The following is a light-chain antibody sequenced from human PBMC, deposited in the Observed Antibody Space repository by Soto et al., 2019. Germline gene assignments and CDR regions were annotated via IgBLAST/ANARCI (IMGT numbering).Light chain of an antibody. Sequence: QSALTQPPSASGSPGQSVTISCTGTSSDVGGYNFVSWYQQHPGKAPKLMSYDVTERPSGVPDRFSGSKSGNTASLTVSGLQGEDEADYYCTSYAGSNIPVLFGGGTKVTVL. CDR3: TSYAGSNIPVL. CDR2: DVT. V-gene: IGLV2-8*01. CDR1: SSDVGGYNF. J-gene: IGLJ2*01.